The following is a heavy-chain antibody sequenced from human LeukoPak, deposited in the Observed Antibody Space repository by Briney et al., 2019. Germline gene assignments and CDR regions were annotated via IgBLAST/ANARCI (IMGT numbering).Heavy chain of an antibody. CDR2: INGYGSST. Sequence: GGSLRLSCAASGFTFVSYWMHWVRQAPGKGLVWVSRINGYGSSTDFADSVKGRFTISRDNARNTLYLQMNSLRAEDTAVYYCARDAPGNTALDYWGQGTLVTVSP. CDR1: GFTFVSYW. CDR3: ARDAPGNTALDY. D-gene: IGHD5-18*01. V-gene: IGHV3-74*01. J-gene: IGHJ4*02.